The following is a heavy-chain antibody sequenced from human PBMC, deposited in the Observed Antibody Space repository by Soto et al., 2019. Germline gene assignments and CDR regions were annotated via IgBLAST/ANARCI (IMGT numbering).Heavy chain of an antibody. J-gene: IGHJ4*02. CDR2: ISTRSTYI. Sequence: GSLRLSCAGSGFTFSTYTMHWVRQAPGQGLQWVASISTRSTYIYYADSAKGRFTISRDDAKNSLSLRMNSLRAEDTAMYYCARDPSWYFDSEGYDSWGQGTLVTVSS. CDR3: ARDPSWYFDSEGYDS. CDR1: GFTFSTYT. V-gene: IGHV3-21*01. D-gene: IGHD2-15*01.